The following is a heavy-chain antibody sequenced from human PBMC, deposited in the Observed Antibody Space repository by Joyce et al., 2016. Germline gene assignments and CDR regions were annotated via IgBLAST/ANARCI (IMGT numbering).Heavy chain of an antibody. Sequence: EVQLVESGGGLIQPGGSLRLSCAASGFTVSSDYMNWVRQAPGKGLEWVSVIYSGGNTYYADSVKGRFTISRDNSKNTLYLQKNSLRAEDTAVYYCARVMIDCSSTSCYPIFDPWGQGTLVTVSS. V-gene: IGHV3-53*01. CDR1: GFTVSSDY. CDR3: ARVMIDCSSTSCYPIFDP. CDR2: IYSGGNT. D-gene: IGHD2-2*01. J-gene: IGHJ5*02.